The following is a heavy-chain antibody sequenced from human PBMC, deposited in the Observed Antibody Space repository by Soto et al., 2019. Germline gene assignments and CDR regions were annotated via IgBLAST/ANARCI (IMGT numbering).Heavy chain of an antibody. CDR2: IYHSGST. D-gene: IGHD3-16*01. CDR1: GGSISSSNW. J-gene: IGHJ6*02. CDR3: AKIKKGGYYYYYGMDV. Sequence: PSETLSLTCAVSGGSISSSNWWSWVRQPPGKGLEWIGEIYHSGSTNYNPPLKSRVTISVDKSKNQFSLKLSSVTAADTAVYYCAKIKKGGYYYYYGMDVWGQGTTVTVS. V-gene: IGHV4-4*02.